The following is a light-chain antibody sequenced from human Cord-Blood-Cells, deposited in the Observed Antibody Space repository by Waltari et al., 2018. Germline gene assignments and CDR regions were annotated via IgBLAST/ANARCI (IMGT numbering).Light chain of an antibody. J-gene: IGLJ3*02. V-gene: IGLV1-36*01. CDR2: YDD. Sequence: QSVLTQPPSVSEAPRQRVTISCSGSSSNIGNNAVNWYQQLPGKAPILLIYYDDLLTSGVSDRVSGSQSGSSDSLAISGLQSEDEADYYCAAWDDSLNGWVFGGGTKLTVL. CDR3: AAWDDSLNGWV. CDR1: SSNIGNNA.